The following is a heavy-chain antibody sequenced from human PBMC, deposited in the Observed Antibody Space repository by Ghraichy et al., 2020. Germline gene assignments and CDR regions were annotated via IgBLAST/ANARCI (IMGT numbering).Heavy chain of an antibody. V-gene: IGHV3-33*01. CDR2: IWYDGSNK. J-gene: IGHJ4*02. CDR1: GFTFSSYG. Sequence: GGSLRLSCAASGFTFSSYGMHWVRQAPGKGLEWVAVIWYDGSNKYYADSVKGRFTISRDNSKNTLYLQMNSLRAEDTAVYYCARVSDNQMVYAVADYWGQGTLVTVSS. CDR3: ARVSDNQMVYAVADY. D-gene: IGHD2-8*01.